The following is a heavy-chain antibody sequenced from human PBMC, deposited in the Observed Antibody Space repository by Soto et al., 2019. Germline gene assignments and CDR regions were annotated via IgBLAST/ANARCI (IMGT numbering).Heavy chain of an antibody. V-gene: IGHV1-46*01. CDR2: INPSGGST. Sequence: ASVKVSCKASGYTFTSYYMHWVRQAPGQGLEWMGIINPSGGSTSYAQKFQGRVTMARDTSTSTVYMELSSLRSEDTAVYYCARKGRSGAALYYWGQGTLVTVSS. CDR1: GYTFTSYY. J-gene: IGHJ4*02. D-gene: IGHD3-10*01. CDR3: ARKGRSGAALYY.